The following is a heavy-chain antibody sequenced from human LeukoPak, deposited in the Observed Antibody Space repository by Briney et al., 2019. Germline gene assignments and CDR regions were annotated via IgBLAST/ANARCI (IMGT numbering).Heavy chain of an antibody. D-gene: IGHD4-17*01. V-gene: IGHV3-53*01. CDR2: IYGDGRT. CDR3: ARDLYGDYDFDY. J-gene: IGHJ4*02. Sequence: PGGSLRLSCVVSGFTVSDNYMIWVRQAPGKGLERVSVIYGDGRTSYPDSVKGRFTISRDNSKNTLSLQMNNLRAEDTAVYYCARDLYGDYDFDYWGQGTLVTDSS. CDR1: GFTVSDNY.